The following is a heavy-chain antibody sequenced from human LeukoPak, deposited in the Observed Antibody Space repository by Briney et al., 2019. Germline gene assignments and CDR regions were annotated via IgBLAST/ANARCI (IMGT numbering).Heavy chain of an antibody. D-gene: IGHD2-21*02. CDR2: IYPGVSDT. CDR3: ARLGTYCGGDCYPDALDY. V-gene: IGHV5-51*01. Sequence: GESLKISCKGSGYSFTSYWIGWVRQMPGKGLEWMGIIYPGVSDTRYSPSFQGQVTISADKSISTAHLQWSSLKASDTAMYYCARLGTYCGGDCYPDALDYWGQGTLVTVSS. CDR1: GYSFTSYW. J-gene: IGHJ4*02.